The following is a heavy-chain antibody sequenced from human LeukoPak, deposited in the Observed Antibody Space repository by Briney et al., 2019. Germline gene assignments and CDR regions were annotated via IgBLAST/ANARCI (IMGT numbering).Heavy chain of an antibody. J-gene: IGHJ4*02. V-gene: IGHV3-48*04. CDR2: ISSSSSTI. D-gene: IGHD4-17*01. CDR1: GFTFSSYS. Sequence: GGSLRLSCAASGFTFSSYSMNWVRQAPGKGLEWVSYISSSSSTIYYADSVKGRFTISRDNAQNSLYLQMNSLRAEDTAVYYCTRGSYGDYEYWGQGTLVTVSS. CDR3: TRGSYGDYEY.